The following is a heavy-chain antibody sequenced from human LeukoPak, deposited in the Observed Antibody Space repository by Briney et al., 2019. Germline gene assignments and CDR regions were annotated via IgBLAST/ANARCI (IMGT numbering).Heavy chain of an antibody. CDR2: IYTSGST. CDR3: ARQYCSSTSCSYYFDY. J-gene: IGHJ4*02. D-gene: IGHD2-2*01. V-gene: IGHV4-4*07. CDR1: GSSISSVY. Sequence: SETLSLTCTVSGSSISSVYWSWIRQPAGQGLEWIGRIYTSGSTNYNPSLRSRVTMSVDTSKNQFSLKLSSVTAADTAVYYCARQYCSSTSCSYYFDYWGQGTLVTVSS.